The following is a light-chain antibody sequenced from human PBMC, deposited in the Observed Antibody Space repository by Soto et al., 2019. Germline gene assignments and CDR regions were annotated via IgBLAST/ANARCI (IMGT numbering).Light chain of an antibody. V-gene: IGLV3-25*03. J-gene: IGLJ1*01. CDR3: QSADRSDSYPVV. CDR2: KDS. Sequence: SYELTQPPSVSVSPGQTARITCSGDALSNHYASWYQQKPGHAPVLVMYKDSERPSGIPERFSGSSSGTTVTLTISGVQAEDEGAFYCQSADRSDSYPVVFGTGTKVTVL. CDR1: ALSNHY.